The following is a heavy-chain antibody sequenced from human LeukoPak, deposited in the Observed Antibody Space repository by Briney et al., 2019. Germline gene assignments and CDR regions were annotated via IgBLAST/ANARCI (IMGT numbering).Heavy chain of an antibody. CDR3: VRGGDSSNRKRSLGF. J-gene: IGHJ4*02. CDR2: MRNKANGYTT. D-gene: IGHD6-13*01. CDR1: GFTLSDYY. V-gene: IGHV3-72*01. Sequence: GGSLKLSCAVSGFTLSDYYMDWVRQAPGEGLEWVGRMRNKANGYTTEYAASVKGRFSISRDDSKNSLYLQMNSLKTEDTAVYYCVRGGDSSNRKRSLGFWGQGTLVTVSS.